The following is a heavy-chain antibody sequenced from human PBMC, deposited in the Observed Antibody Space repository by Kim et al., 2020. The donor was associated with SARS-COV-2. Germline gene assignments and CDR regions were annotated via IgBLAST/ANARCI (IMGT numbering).Heavy chain of an antibody. V-gene: IGHV3-74*01. D-gene: IGHD2-15*01. CDR3: ARGYFMGVAADY. Sequence: SYTDSVKGRFTITRDNAKNTRYLQMNSLRAEDTAVYYGARGYFMGVAADYWGQGTLVTVSS. J-gene: IGHJ4*02.